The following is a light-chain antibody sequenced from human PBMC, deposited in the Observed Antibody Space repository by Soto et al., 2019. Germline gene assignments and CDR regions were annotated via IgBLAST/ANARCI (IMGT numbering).Light chain of an antibody. CDR3: QQYNSYSWT. J-gene: IGKJ1*01. CDR2: KAS. CDR1: QSISSW. V-gene: IGKV1-5*03. Sequence: DTPITESPSALSASVRDRVSNNCRASQSISSWLAWYQQKPGKAPKLLIYKASSLESGVPSRFSGSGSGTEFTLTISSLQPDDFATYYCQQYNSYSWTSGQGTKVDI.